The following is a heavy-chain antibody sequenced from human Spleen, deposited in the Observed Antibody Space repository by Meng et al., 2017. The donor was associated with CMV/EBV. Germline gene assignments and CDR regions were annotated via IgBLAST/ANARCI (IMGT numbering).Heavy chain of an antibody. Sequence: SETLSLTCTVSGGSISSGGYYWSWIRQHPGKGLEWIGYIYYSGSTYYNPSLKSRVTISVDTSKNQFSLKLSSVTASDTAVYYCAREAFGIFGVQDYYGMDVWGQGTTVTVSS. V-gene: IGHV4-31*03. CDR1: GGSISSGGYY. J-gene: IGHJ6*02. D-gene: IGHD3-3*01. CDR3: AREAFGIFGVQDYYGMDV. CDR2: IYYSGST.